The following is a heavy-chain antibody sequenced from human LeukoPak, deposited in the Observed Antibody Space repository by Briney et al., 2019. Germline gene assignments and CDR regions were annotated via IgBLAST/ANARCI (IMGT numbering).Heavy chain of an antibody. V-gene: IGHV3-30*19. CDR1: GFTFSSYG. Sequence: GGSLRLSCAASGFTFSSYGMHWVRQAPGTGLEWVAVISYDGTNKYYADSVKGRFTISRDNSKNTLYLQMNSLRTEDTAVYYCARSYCDRTSCYGMDVWGQGTTVTVSS. D-gene: IGHD2-2*01. J-gene: IGHJ6*02. CDR2: ISYDGTNK. CDR3: ARSYCDRTSCYGMDV.